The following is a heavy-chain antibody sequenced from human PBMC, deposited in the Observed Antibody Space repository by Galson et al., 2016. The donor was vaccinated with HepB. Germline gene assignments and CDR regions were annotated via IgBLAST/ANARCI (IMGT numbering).Heavy chain of an antibody. CDR3: ARAPGRRAVRREGLRLKEEWGEGTPINRFDP. J-gene: IGHJ5*02. Sequence: SVKVSCKASGYIFSNFPMHWVRQAPGQRLEWMGWINGGNGDTRYSQKFQGRITITRDTSATTVYLELSSLTSEGTAVYYCARAPGRRAVRREGLRLKEEWGEGTPINRFDPWGQGTLVTVSS. CDR1: GYIFSNFP. V-gene: IGHV1-3*01. CDR2: INGGNGDT. D-gene: IGHD3-3*01.